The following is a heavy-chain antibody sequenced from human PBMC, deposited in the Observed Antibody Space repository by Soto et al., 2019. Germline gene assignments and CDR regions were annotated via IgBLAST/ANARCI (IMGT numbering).Heavy chain of an antibody. CDR1: GGSISSYY. V-gene: IGHV4-59*08. D-gene: IGHD2-21*01. CDR2: IYYSGST. CDR3: ARRGGPGTSYNTRGEVYYYYYYMDV. J-gene: IGHJ6*03. Sequence: SETLSLTCTVSGGSISSYYWSWIRQPPGKGLEWIGYIYYSGSTNYNPSLKSRVTISVDTSKNQFSLKLSSVTAADTAVYYCARRGGPGTSYNTRGEVYYYYYYMDVWGKGTTVTVSS.